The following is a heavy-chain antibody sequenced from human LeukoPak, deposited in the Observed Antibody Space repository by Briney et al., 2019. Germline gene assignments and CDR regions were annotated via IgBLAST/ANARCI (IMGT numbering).Heavy chain of an antibody. Sequence: GGSLRLSCAASGFTFSSYAMSWVRQAPGKGLEWVSVISGSGGSTYSAESVKGRFTISRDNSKNTLYVQMNSLRVEDTAVYYCAKGPRASGWTYFDYWGQGTLVTVSS. J-gene: IGHJ4*02. CDR3: AKGPRASGWTYFDY. CDR1: GFTFSSYA. V-gene: IGHV3-23*01. CDR2: ISGSGGST. D-gene: IGHD6-19*01.